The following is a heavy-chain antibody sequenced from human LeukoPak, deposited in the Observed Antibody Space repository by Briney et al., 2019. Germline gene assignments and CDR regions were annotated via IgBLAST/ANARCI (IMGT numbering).Heavy chain of an antibody. CDR3: AKFKTMIVVPYPDY. CDR1: GFTFSSYA. CDR2: ISGSGGST. D-gene: IGHD3-22*01. V-gene: IGHV3-23*01. Sequence: PGGSLRPSCAASGFTFSSYAMSWVRQAPGKGLEWVSAISGSGGSTYYADSVKGRFTISRDNSKNTLYLQMNSLRAEDTAVYYCAKFKTMIVVPYPDYWGQGTLVTVSS. J-gene: IGHJ4*02.